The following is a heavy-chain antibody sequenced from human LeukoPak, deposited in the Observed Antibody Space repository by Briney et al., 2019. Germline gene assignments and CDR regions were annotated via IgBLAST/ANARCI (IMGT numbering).Heavy chain of an antibody. CDR3: VRNRDWYFDL. J-gene: IGHJ2*01. CDR2: IWYDGSNT. CDR1: GFTFSSYD. V-gene: IGHV3-33*01. D-gene: IGHD3-10*01. Sequence: PGTSLRLSCAASGFTFSSYDMHTVRQAAGKGLECVAIIWYDGSNTYYADSVKGRFTISRDNSKNTLYLQMTSLRAEDTAVYYCVRNRDWYFDLWGRGTLVTVSS.